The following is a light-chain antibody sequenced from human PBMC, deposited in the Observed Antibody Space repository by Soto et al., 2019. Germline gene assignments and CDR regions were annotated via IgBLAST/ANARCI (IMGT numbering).Light chain of an antibody. CDR1: SSNIGAGYD. Sequence: QSVLTQPPSVSGAPGQRVTISCTGSSSNIGAGYDVHWYKQLPGPAPKLLIFGNNNRPSGVPDRFSGAKFGPSASLAITGLQDDDEADYYCQSYDRSLSGTVLGGGTKVTV. CDR3: QSYDRSLSGTV. CDR2: GNN. V-gene: IGLV1-40*01. J-gene: IGLJ3*02.